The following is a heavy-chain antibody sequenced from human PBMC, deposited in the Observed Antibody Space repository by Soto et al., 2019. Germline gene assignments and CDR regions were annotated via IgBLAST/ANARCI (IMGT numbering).Heavy chain of an antibody. Sequence: QVHLVQSGGEMKKLGASGNVSCKASGYTFTDSGISWVRQAPGQGLEGMGWISGFDGDRNYAQKFQGRVTLTTDTSATTAYMELRSLTSDEAAIYYCARDYDRWGEDWFDPRGKGTLVTVSS. CDR1: GYTFTDSG. J-gene: IGHJ5*02. CDR2: ISGFDGDR. D-gene: IGHD3-16*01. CDR3: ARDYDRWGEDWFDP. V-gene: IGHV1-18*01.